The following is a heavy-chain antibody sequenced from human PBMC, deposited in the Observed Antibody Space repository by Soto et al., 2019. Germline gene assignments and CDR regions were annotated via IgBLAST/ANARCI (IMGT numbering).Heavy chain of an antibody. D-gene: IGHD3-10*01. CDR3: ARESRTWVDGVIGPGDY. V-gene: IGHV1-18*01. J-gene: IGHJ4*02. CDR1: GYIFTSND. Sequence: QVQFVQSGAEVKEPGDSVKVSCRASGYIFTSNDITWVRQAPGQGLEWMGWIRVRNGDTHYAPKFRGRVTVTRDTSMSTAYMELRSLRSDDTAVYYCARESRTWVDGVIGPGDYWGQGTLVTVSS. CDR2: IRVRNGDT.